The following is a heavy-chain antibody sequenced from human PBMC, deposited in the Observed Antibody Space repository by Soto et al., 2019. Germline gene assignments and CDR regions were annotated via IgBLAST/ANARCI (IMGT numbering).Heavy chain of an antibody. J-gene: IGHJ3*02. V-gene: IGHV3-53*02. CDR1: GLTVSSNY. D-gene: IGHD3-10*01. Sequence: EVQLVETGGGLIQPGGSLRLSCVASGLTVSSNYMNWVRQAPGKGLEWVSVLYSGGSTHYVASAKGRFIISRDKSKNTLYLQMNSLRAEDTAVYYCARVRPGDEGDAFDIWGHGTMVTVTS. CDR3: ARVRPGDEGDAFDI. CDR2: LYSGGST.